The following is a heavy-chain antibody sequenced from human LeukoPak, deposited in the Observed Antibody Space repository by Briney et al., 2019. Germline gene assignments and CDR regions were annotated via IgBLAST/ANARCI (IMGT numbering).Heavy chain of an antibody. Sequence: GASVKVSCKASGYTFTSYGISWVRQAPGQGLEWMGWISAYNGNTNYAQKLQGRVTMITDTSTSTAYMELRSLRSDDTAVYYCARDEGSGYDSYYYYYMDVWGKGTTVTVSS. V-gene: IGHV1-18*01. CDR1: GYTFTSYG. CDR2: ISAYNGNT. J-gene: IGHJ6*03. D-gene: IGHD5-12*01. CDR3: ARDEGSGYDSYYYYYMDV.